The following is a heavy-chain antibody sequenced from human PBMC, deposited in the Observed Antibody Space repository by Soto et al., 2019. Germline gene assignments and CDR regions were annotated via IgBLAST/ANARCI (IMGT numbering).Heavy chain of an antibody. CDR1: GGSISSGGYY. Sequence: SETLSLTCTVSGGSISSGGYYWTWIRQLPGKGLEWIGYIYYSGSTYYNPSLKSRVTISVDTSKNQFSLKLSSVTAADTAVYYCARNETGTRWFDPWGKGTLVTVSS. CDR2: IYYSGST. D-gene: IGHD1-7*01. CDR3: ARNETGTRWFDP. J-gene: IGHJ5*02. V-gene: IGHV4-31*03.